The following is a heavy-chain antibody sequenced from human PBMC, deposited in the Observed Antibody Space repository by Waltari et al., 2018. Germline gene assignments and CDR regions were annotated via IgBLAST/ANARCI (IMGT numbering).Heavy chain of an antibody. CDR3: ARGSPDMSAAGPDY. Sequence: EVQLAESGGGLVRPGGSLSLSCAASGFNLRSSWMNWVRQAPGKGLEWVTNIEQDGREKYYVDSVKGRFTISRDNSKNSVYLQMNSLRAEDTAVYYCARGSPDMSAAGPDYWGQGTLVVVSS. J-gene: IGHJ4*02. CDR1: GFNLRSSW. CDR2: IEQDGREK. D-gene: IGHD6-13*01. V-gene: IGHV3-7*03.